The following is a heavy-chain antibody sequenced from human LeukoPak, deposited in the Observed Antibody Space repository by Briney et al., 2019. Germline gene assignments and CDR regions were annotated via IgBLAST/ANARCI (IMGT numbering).Heavy chain of an antibody. D-gene: IGHD3-9*01. V-gene: IGHV4-61*02. CDR2: IYNIGST. J-gene: IGHJ3*02. Sequence: SETLSLTCTVSGGSISSGGYFWSWIRQPAGKGLEWIGRIYNIGSTNYNPSLRSRVTISVDTSKNQFSLKLSSVTAADTAVYYCARYLLRYFDWLSVWAFDIWGQGTMVTVSS. CDR1: GGSISSGGYF. CDR3: ARYLLRYFDWLSVWAFDI.